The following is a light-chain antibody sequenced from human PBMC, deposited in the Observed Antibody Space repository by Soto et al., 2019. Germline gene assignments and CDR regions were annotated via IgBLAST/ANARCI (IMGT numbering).Light chain of an antibody. CDR1: SSNIGAGYD. J-gene: IGLJ2*01. CDR3: ASYTRTTTLV. CDR2: DVN. V-gene: IGLV1-40*01. Sequence: QSVLTQPPSVSGAPGQRVTISCTGSSSNIGAGYDVHWYQHHPGKAPKLVIYDVNNRPSGISYRFSGSKSGNTASLTISGLQAEDEADYYCASYTRTTTLVFGGGTKLTVL.